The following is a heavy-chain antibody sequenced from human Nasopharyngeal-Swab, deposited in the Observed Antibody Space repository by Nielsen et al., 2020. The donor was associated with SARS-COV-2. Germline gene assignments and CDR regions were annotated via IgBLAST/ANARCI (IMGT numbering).Heavy chain of an antibody. CDR2: ISYDGSNK. V-gene: IGHV3-30-3*01. D-gene: IGHD2-2*01. CDR3: ARAPVPAASIDY. CDR1: GFTFSSYA. Sequence: GESLKISCAASGFTFSSYAMHWVRQAPGKGLEWVAVISYDGSNKYYADSVKGRFTISRDNSKHTLYLQMNSLRAEDTAVYYCARAPVPAASIDYWGQGTLVTVSS. J-gene: IGHJ4*02.